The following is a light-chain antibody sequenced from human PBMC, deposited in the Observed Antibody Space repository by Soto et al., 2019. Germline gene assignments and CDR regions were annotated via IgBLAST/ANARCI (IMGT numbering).Light chain of an antibody. CDR3: LQYHNLWA. V-gene: IGKV3-15*01. Sequence: EIVLTQSPDTLSLSPGERATLSFRASQNIYSNIAWYQQRPGQAPRLLIYRASTRATGVPARFSGSGSGTEFTLTISSLQSEDFTVYSCLQYHNLWAFGQGTKVDIK. CDR1: QNIYSN. J-gene: IGKJ1*01. CDR2: RAS.